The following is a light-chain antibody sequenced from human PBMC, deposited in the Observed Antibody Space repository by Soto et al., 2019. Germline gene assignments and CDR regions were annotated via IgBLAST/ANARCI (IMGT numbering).Light chain of an antibody. Sequence: QSALTQPASVSGSPGQSITISCTGTSSDVGDYNSVSWYQQHPGKAPKLIIYEVTIRPSGVSNRFSGSKSGNTASLTISGLQAEDEADYYCCSSGGSPTYVFGTGTKVTVL. CDR1: SSDVGDYNS. CDR3: CSSGGSPTYV. V-gene: IGLV2-14*01. CDR2: EVT. J-gene: IGLJ1*01.